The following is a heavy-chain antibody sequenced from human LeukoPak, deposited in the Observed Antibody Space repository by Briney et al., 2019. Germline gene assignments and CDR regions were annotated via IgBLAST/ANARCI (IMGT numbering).Heavy chain of an antibody. J-gene: IGHJ5*02. Sequence: PGGSLRLSCAASGFTFSSYSMNWVRQAPGKGLEWVSSISSSSSYIYYADSAKGRFTISRDNAKNSLYLQMNSLRAEDTAVYYCARDRDSSSWYILGWFDPWGQGTLVTVSS. CDR3: ARDRDSSSWYILGWFDP. CDR2: ISSSSSYI. D-gene: IGHD6-13*01. V-gene: IGHV3-21*01. CDR1: GFTFSSYS.